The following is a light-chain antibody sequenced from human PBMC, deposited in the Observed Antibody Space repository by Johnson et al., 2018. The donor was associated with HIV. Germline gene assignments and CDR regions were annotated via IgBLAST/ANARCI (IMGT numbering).Light chain of an antibody. V-gene: IGLV1-51*02. CDR3: GTWESRRSPYV. Sequence: QSVLTQPPSVSAAPGQKVTISCSGSSSNIGNNYVSWYQQLPGTAPKLLIYENNKRPSGIPDRFSGSKSGTSATLGITGLQTGDEADYYCGTWESRRSPYVCGTWTKVPFL. CDR1: SSNIGNNY. CDR2: ENN. J-gene: IGLJ1*01.